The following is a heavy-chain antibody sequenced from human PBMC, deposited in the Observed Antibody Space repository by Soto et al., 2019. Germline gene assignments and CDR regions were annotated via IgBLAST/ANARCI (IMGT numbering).Heavy chain of an antibody. Sequence: PSETLSLTCTVSGGSISSYYWSWIRQPAGKGLEWIGRIYTSGSTNYNPSLKSRVTMSVDTSKNQFSLKLSSVTAADTAVYYCARGYSSGWYSYYYYGMAVWGQGTTVTVS. CDR2: IYTSGST. V-gene: IGHV4-4*07. CDR1: GGSISSYY. CDR3: ARGYSSGWYSYYYYGMAV. D-gene: IGHD6-19*01. J-gene: IGHJ6*02.